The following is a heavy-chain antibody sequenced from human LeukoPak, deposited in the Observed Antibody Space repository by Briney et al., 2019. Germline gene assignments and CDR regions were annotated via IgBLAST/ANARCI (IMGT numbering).Heavy chain of an antibody. V-gene: IGHV1-2*02. D-gene: IGHD1-1*01. Sequence: ASVKVSCKASGYTFTGYYMHWVRKAPGQGLKRMGWMNPNSGGTNYAQKFQGRITMTRDTSISTAYMELSRVRSDDTAVYYCARSVGELAGYWGQGTLVTVSS. CDR1: GYTFTGYY. CDR3: ARSVGELAGY. J-gene: IGHJ4*02. CDR2: MNPNSGGT.